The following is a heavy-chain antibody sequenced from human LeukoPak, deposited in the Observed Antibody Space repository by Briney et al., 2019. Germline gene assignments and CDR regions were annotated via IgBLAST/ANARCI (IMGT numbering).Heavy chain of an antibody. J-gene: IGHJ4*02. CDR3: ARRFLGYYDSSGYWPFDY. V-gene: IGHV1-69*13. D-gene: IGHD3-22*01. CDR2: IIPIFGTA. CDR1: GGTFSSYA. Sequence: ASVNVSCKASGGTFSSYAISWVRQAPGQGLEWMGGIIPIFGTANYAQKYQGRVTITADESTSTAYMELSSLRSEDTAVYYCARRFLGYYDSSGYWPFDYWGQGTLVTVSS.